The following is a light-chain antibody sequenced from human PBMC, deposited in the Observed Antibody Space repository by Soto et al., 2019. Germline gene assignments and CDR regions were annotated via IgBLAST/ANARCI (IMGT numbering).Light chain of an antibody. CDR3: QQRNSYPRT. J-gene: IGKJ2*01. CDR1: QGINIF. V-gene: IGKV1-9*01. CDR2: AAS. Sequence: DIQLTQSPSFLSASVGDRVTITCRASQGINIFLAWFQQKPGKAPNLLISAASTLQSGVPPRFSGSGSETEFTLTITSLQPEDSATYYCQQRNSYPRTFGQGTKVEIK.